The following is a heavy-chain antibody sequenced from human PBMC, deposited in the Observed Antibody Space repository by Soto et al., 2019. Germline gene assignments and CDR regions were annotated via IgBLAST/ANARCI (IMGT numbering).Heavy chain of an antibody. CDR3: AHSSFPLLYYDFWSGYYRSDAFDI. V-gene: IGHV2-5*01. Sequence: QITLKESGPTLVNPTQTLTLTCTFSGFSLSTSGVGVGWIRQPPGKALEWLALIYWNDDKRYSPSLKSRLTITKDTSKNQVVLTMTNMDPVDTATYYCAHSSFPLLYYDFWSGYYRSDAFDIWSQGTMVTVSS. CDR2: IYWNDDK. D-gene: IGHD3-3*01. CDR1: GFSLSTSGVG. J-gene: IGHJ3*02.